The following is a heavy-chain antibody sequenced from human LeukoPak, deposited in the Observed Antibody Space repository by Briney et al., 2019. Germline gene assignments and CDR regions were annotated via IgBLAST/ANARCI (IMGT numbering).Heavy chain of an antibody. CDR3: ARDPSGVDFWSGYYLSPYYYYYMDV. CDR2: ISAYNGNT. Sequence: ASVKVSCKASGGTFSSYAISWVRQAPGQGLEWMGWISAYNGNTNYAQKLQGRVTMTTDTSTSTAYMELRSLRSDDTAVYYCARDPSGVDFWSGYYLSPYYYYYMDVWGKGTTVTISS. J-gene: IGHJ6*03. D-gene: IGHD3-3*01. V-gene: IGHV1-18*01. CDR1: GGTFSSYA.